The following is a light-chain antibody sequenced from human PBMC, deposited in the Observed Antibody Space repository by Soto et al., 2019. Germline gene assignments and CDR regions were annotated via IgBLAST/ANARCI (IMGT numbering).Light chain of an antibody. V-gene: IGLV2-11*01. CDR1: SSDVGDYDF. CDR2: DVT. CDR3: CSYAGSYTLYV. J-gene: IGLJ1*01. Sequence: QSALTQPRSVSGSPEQSVTISCTATSSDVGDYDFVSWYQQHPAKAPKLIVYDVTKRPSGVPDRFSGSKSGNTASLTISGLQAEDEADYYCCSYAGSYTLYVFGTGTKLTVL.